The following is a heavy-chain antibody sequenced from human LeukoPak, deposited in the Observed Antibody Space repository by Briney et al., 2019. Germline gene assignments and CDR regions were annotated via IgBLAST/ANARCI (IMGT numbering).Heavy chain of an antibody. CDR3: AKDGEAASITASNWFDP. CDR1: GFTFDDYA. Sequence: GRSLRLSCAASGFTFDDYAMHWVRHAPGKGLEWVSGISWNSGSIGYADSVKGRFTISRDNAKNSLYLQTNSLRAEDTALYYCAKDGEAASITASNWFDPWGQGTLVTVSS. CDR2: ISWNSGSI. V-gene: IGHV3-9*01. J-gene: IGHJ5*02. D-gene: IGHD3-10*01.